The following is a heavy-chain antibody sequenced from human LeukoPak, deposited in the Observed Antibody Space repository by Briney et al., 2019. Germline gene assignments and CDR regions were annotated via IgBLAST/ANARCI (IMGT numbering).Heavy chain of an antibody. Sequence: PGGSLRHSCAVSGITLNNYGMSWVRQAPGKGLEWVAGTSDSGGSTNYADSVKGRFTIFRDNPKNTLYLQMNSLRAEDTAVYFCAKRGVVIRVILVGLHKEAYYFDSWGQGALFTVSS. CDR3: AKRGVVIRVILVGLHKEAYYFDS. CDR1: GITLNNYG. J-gene: IGHJ4*02. D-gene: IGHD2-21*01. V-gene: IGHV3-23*01. CDR2: TSDSGGST.